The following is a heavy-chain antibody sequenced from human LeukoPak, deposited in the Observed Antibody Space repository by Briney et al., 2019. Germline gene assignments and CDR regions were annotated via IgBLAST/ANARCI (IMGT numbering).Heavy chain of an antibody. Sequence: SDTLSLTCTVSGDSISTYYWSWIRQPPGKGLEWLGCICNSGGTNYNPSLKSRVTISVDTSKNQFSLKLSSVTAADTAVYYCASRVVPAATTMYYYYMDVWGKGTTVTVSS. CDR2: ICNSGGT. CDR3: ASRVVPAATTMYYYYMDV. V-gene: IGHV4-59*07. D-gene: IGHD2-2*01. CDR1: GDSISTYY. J-gene: IGHJ6*03.